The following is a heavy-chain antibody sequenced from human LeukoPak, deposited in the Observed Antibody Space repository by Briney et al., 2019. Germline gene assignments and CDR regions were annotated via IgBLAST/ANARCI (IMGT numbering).Heavy chain of an antibody. CDR1: GYTFTSYD. CDR3: ARGRKWLRALDY. V-gene: IGHV1-8*01. D-gene: IGHD5-12*01. CDR2: MNPNSGNT. Sequence: ASVKVSCKASGYTFTSYDMNWVRQAPGQGLEWMGWMNPNSGNTDYAQKFQGRVTMTRNTSISTAYMELSSLRSEDTAVYYCARGRKWLRALDYWGQGTLVTVSS. J-gene: IGHJ4*02.